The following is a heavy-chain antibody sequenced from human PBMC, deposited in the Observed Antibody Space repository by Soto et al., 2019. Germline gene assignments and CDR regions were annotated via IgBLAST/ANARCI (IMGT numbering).Heavy chain of an antibody. CDR2: IYYSGST. CDR1: GGSISSYY. D-gene: IGHD2-8*01. J-gene: IGHJ6*03. Sequence: QVQLQESGPGLVKPSETLSLTCTVSGGSISSYYWSWIRQPPGKGLEWIGYIYYSGSTNYNPSLKSRVTISVDKSKNQFSLKLSSVTAADTAVYYCARDSRTMRYYYYYYYMDVWGKGTTVTVSS. CDR3: ARDSRTMRYYYYYYYMDV. V-gene: IGHV4-59*01.